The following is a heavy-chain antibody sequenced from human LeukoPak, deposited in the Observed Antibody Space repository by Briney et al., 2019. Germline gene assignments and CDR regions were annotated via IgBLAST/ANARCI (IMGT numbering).Heavy chain of an antibody. V-gene: IGHV4-61*02. CDR1: GGSISSGSYY. D-gene: IGHD2-2*01. CDR2: IYTSGTT. CDR3: ARGPPSRYCSSTSCYLMGYYYYYYMDV. J-gene: IGHJ6*03. Sequence: SETLSLTCTVSGGSISSGSYYWSWIRQPAGKGLEWIGRIYTSGTTNNNPSHKSHGTISVDTSKNQFSLKLSSVTAADKAVYYCARGPPSRYCSSTSCYLMGYYYYYYMDVWGKGTTVTVSS.